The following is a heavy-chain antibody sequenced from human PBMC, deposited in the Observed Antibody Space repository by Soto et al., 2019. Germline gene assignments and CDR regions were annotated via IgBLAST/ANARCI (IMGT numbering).Heavy chain of an antibody. V-gene: IGHV1-24*01. CDR1: GYTLTELS. J-gene: IGHJ6*02. D-gene: IGHD3-3*01. CDR2: FDPEDGET. Sequence: ASVKVSCKVSGYTLTELSMHWVRQAPGKGLEWMGGFDPEDGETIYAQKFQGRVTMTEDTSTDTAYMELSSLRSEDTAVYYCAAGRGYYDFWISYGMDVWGQGTTVTVSS. CDR3: AAGRGYYDFWISYGMDV.